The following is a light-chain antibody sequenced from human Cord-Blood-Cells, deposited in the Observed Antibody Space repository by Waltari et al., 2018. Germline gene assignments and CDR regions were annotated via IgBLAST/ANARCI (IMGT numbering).Light chain of an antibody. Sequence: EIVLTQSPATLSLSPGERATLSCRASQSVSSYLAWYQQKPGHAPRLLIYDASNRATGIPARFSGSGSGTDFTLTISSLEPEDFAVYYCQQRSNSWTFGQGTKVEIK. J-gene: IGKJ1*01. CDR3: QQRSNSWT. CDR1: QSVSSY. CDR2: DAS. V-gene: IGKV3-11*01.